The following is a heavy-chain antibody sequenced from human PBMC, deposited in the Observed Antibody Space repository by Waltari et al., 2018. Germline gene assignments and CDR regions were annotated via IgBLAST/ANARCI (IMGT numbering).Heavy chain of an antibody. CDR2: IYYRGST. CDR1: GGSISSSRYY. V-gene: IGHV4-39*01. CDR3: ARHRIAVADFDY. D-gene: IGHD6-19*01. Sequence: QLQLQESGPGLVKPSETLSLTCTVPGGSISSSRYYWGWIRQPPGKGLEWIGSIYYRGSTYYNPSLKSRVTISVDTSKNQFSLKLSSVTAADTAVYYCARHRIAVADFDYWGQGTLVTVSS. J-gene: IGHJ4*02.